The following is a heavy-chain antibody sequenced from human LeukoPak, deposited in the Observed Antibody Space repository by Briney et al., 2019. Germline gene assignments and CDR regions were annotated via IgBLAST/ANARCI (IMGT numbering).Heavy chain of an antibody. Sequence: PSETLSLPCTVSGGSISSYYWSWLRQPPGKGLEWIGYIYYSGSTNYNPSLKSRVTISVDTSKNQFSLKLSSVTAADTAVYYCARDGGDTWGQGTLVTVSS. J-gene: IGHJ5*02. V-gene: IGHV4-59*01. CDR2: IYYSGST. CDR1: GGSISSYY. CDR3: ARDGGDT. D-gene: IGHD2-15*01.